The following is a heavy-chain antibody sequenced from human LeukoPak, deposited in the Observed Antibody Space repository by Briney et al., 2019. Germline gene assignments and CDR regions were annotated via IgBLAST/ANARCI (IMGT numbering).Heavy chain of an antibody. CDR3: ASQGGYSLDY. J-gene: IGHJ4*02. CDR2: INHSGST. CDR1: GGSFSGYY. Sequence: PSETLSLTCAVYGGSFSGYYWSWIRQPPGKGLEWIGEINHSGSTNYNPSLKSRVTISVVTSKNQFSLKLSSVTAADTAVYYCASQGGYSLDYWGQGTLVTVSS. D-gene: IGHD5-18*01. V-gene: IGHV4-34*01.